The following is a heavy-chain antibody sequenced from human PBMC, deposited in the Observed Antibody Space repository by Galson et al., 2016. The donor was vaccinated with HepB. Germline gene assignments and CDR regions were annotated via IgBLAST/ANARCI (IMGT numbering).Heavy chain of an antibody. V-gene: IGHV3-15*01. Sequence: SLRLSCAASGFTFSNAYMSWVRQAPGKGLEWVGRIKSKTDGGTTEYAAPVKGRFSISRDDSKYTLYLQMNIMKTEDTAVYYCRYGLAVGGQGTPVT. CDR1: GFTFSNAY. CDR3: RYGLAV. J-gene: IGHJ6*02. CDR2: IKSKTDGGTT.